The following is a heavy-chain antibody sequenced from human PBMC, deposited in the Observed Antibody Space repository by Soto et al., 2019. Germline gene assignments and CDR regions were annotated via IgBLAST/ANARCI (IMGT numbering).Heavy chain of an antibody. J-gene: IGHJ6*02. Sequence: SETLSLTCSVSGGAISSGTNYWGWVRRAPGKGLEWIGNIYFRGRTYYNPSLKSRVTIAIDTSKNQFSLKLRSVTAADTAVYYCARMGYATGWYRFDDWGQGTTVTVSS. CDR3: ARMGYATGWYRFDD. D-gene: IGHD6-19*01. CDR2: IYFRGRT. CDR1: GGAISSGTNY. V-gene: IGHV4-39*01.